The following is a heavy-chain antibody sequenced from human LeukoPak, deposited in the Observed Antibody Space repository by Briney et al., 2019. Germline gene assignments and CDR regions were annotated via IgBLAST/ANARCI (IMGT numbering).Heavy chain of an antibody. J-gene: IGHJ5*02. Sequence: TLSLTCTVSGGSISSGDYYWSWIRQPPGKGLEWIGYIYYSGSTYYNPSLKSRVTISVDTSKNQFSPKLSSVTAADTAVYYCAHGDGYNSDWFDPWGQGTLVTVSS. D-gene: IGHD5-24*01. V-gene: IGHV4-30-4*01. CDR1: GGSISSGDYY. CDR3: AHGDGYNSDWFDP. CDR2: IYYSGST.